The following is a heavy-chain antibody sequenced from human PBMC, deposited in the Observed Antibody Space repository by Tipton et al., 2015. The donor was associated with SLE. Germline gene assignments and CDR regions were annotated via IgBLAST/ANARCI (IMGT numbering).Heavy chain of an antibody. D-gene: IGHD4-23*01. CDR1: GGSFSGYY. CDR3: ARENRSLRGLFDY. V-gene: IGHV4-34*01. Sequence: TLSLTCAVYGGSFSGYYWSWIRQPPGKGLEWIGEINHSGSTNYNPSLKSRVTISVDTSKNQFSLKLSSATAADTAVYYCARENRSLRGLFDYWGQGTLATVSS. J-gene: IGHJ4*02. CDR2: INHSGST.